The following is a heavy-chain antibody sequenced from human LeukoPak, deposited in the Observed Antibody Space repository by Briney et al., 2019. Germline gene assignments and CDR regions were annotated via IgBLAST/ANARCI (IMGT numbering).Heavy chain of an antibody. CDR2: ISYDGSNE. CDR3: ARVRAGYCTSTSCYTGMDV. Sequence: GGSLRLSCAASGFTFSSYGMHWVRQAPGKGLEWVALISYDGSNEYYADSVRGRFTISRDNSKFALYMQMNSLRAEDTAVYYCARVRAGYCTSTSCYTGMDVWGQGTTVTVSS. CDR1: GFTFSSYG. J-gene: IGHJ6*02. D-gene: IGHD2-2*01. V-gene: IGHV3-30*03.